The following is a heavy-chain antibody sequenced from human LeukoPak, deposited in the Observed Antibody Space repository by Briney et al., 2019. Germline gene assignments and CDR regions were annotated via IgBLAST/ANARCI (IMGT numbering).Heavy chain of an antibody. CDR3: AKARWVSNADAVL. CDR1: GFTFSSYA. V-gene: IGHV3-23*01. Sequence: GGSLRLSCAASGFTFSSYAMSWVRQTPARGLEWVSSLKGTGEKFYADSVKGRFTPSRDDSRNTVYLQLNNLRVDDTAVYYCAKARWVSNADAVLWGQGTVVTVSS. J-gene: IGHJ4*02. CDR2: LKGTGEK. D-gene: IGHD1-1*01.